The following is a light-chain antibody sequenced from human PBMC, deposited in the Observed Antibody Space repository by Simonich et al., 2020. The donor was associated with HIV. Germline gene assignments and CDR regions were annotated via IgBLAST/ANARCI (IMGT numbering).Light chain of an antibody. CDR2: LGS. CDR1: QSLLHSNGYNY. J-gene: IGKJ5*01. Sequence: DIVMTQSPLSLPVTPGEPASISYRSSQSLLHSNGYNYLDWYLQKPGQSPQLLIYLGSSRASGVPDRFSGSGSGTDFTLKISRVEAEDVGVYYCMQALQTPITFGQGTRLEIK. CDR3: MQALQTPIT. V-gene: IGKV2-28*01.